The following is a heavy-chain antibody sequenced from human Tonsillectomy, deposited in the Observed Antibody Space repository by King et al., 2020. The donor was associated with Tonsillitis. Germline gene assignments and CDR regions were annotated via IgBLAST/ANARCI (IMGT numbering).Heavy chain of an antibody. CDR1: GFTFSTYR. Sequence: EVQLVESGGGLVQPGGSLRLSCAASGFTFSTYRMHWVRQAPGKGPVWVARINSDGSITTYVDSVKGRFTISRDNAKNTLYLQMNSLGAEDTAVYYCARDLYGDYVDYWGQGTLVTVSS. V-gene: IGHV3-74*03. D-gene: IGHD4-17*01. J-gene: IGHJ4*02. CDR2: INSDGSIT. CDR3: ARDLYGDYVDY.